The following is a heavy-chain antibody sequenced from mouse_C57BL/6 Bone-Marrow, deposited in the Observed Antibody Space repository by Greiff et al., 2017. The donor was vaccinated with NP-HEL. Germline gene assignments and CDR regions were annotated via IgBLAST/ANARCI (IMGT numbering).Heavy chain of an antibody. V-gene: IGHV1-82*01. CDR3: AFVGFAY. Sequence: VQLQESGPELVKPGASVKISCKASGYAFSSSWMNWVKQRPGKGLEWIGRIYPGDGDTNYNGKFKGKATLTADKSSSTAYMQLSSLTSEDSAVYFCAFVGFAYWGQGTLVTVSA. CDR1: GYAFSSSW. CDR2: IYPGDGDT. J-gene: IGHJ3*01.